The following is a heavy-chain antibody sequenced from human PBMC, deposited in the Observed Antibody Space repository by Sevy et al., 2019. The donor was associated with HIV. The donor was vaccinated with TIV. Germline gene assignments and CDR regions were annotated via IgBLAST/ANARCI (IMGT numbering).Heavy chain of an antibody. CDR2: ISSSRDTI. V-gene: IGHV3-48*01. Sequence: GGSLRLSCAASGFTFSSYSMNWVRQAPGKGLEWVSYISSSRDTIYYADSVMGRFTISRDNVKNTLYLQMNSLRAEDTAVYYCARGARWYYLDYWGQGTLVTVSS. CDR1: GFTFSSYS. D-gene: IGHD2-15*01. CDR3: ARGARWYYLDY. J-gene: IGHJ4*02.